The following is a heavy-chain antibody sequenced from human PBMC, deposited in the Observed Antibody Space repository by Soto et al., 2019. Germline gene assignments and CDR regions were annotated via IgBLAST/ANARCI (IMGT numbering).Heavy chain of an antibody. CDR2: ISWNSGSI. CDR1: GFTFDDYA. CDR3: AKARKYSSSWFLDY. Sequence: LRLSCAASGFTFDDYAMHWVRQAPGKGLEWVSGISWNSGSIGYADSVKGRFTISRDNAKNSLYLQMNSLRAEDTALYYCAKARKYSSSWFLDYWGQGTLVTVSS. V-gene: IGHV3-9*01. D-gene: IGHD6-13*01. J-gene: IGHJ4*02.